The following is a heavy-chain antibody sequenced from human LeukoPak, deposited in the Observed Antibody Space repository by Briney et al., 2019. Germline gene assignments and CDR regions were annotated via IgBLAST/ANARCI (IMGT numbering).Heavy chain of an antibody. D-gene: IGHD2-2*01. CDR1: GFTFSSYE. CDR2: ISSSGSTI. V-gene: IGHV3-48*03. J-gene: IGHJ4*02. Sequence: GGSLRLSCAASGFTFSSYEMNWVRQAPGKGLEWVSYISSSGSTIYYADSVKGRFTISRDNAKNSLHLQMNSLRAEDTAVYYCASLLVPADYWGQGTLVTVSP. CDR3: ASLLVPADY.